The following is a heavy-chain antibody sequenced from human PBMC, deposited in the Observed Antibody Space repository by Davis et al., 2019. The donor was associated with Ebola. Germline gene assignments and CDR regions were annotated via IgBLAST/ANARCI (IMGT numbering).Heavy chain of an antibody. V-gene: IGHV1-46*01. CDR2: IDPNGGTT. Sequence: AASVKVSCKASGYSFTSYYIHWVRQAPGQGLEWMGTIDPNGGTTTYTQKFQDRVTMTRDTATSTVYKELSSLTSDDTALYYCARRTGWFWGQGALVTVSS. CDR3: ARRTGWF. J-gene: IGHJ4*02. D-gene: IGHD3-9*01. CDR1: GYSFTSYY.